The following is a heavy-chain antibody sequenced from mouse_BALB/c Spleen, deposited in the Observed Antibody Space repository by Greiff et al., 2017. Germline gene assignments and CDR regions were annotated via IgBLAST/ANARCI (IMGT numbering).Heavy chain of an antibody. CDR3: ARKGYGNYWYFDV. V-gene: IGHV1-7*01. J-gene: IGHJ1*01. CDR1: GYTFTSYW. Sequence: VKLMESGAELAKPGASVKMSCKASGYTFTSYWMHWVKQRPGQGLEWIGYINPSTGYTEYNQKFKDKATLTADKSSSTAYMQLSSLTSEDSAVYYCARKGYGNYWYFDVWGAGTTVTVSS. D-gene: IGHD2-1*01. CDR2: INPSTGYT.